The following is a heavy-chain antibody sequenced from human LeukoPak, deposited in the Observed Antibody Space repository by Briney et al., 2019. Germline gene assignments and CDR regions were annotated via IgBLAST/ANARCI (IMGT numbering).Heavy chain of an antibody. CDR3: ARAHTPNVVSATPY. V-gene: IGHV3-30*04. D-gene: IGHD2-15*01. CDR2: ISFDGSNK. Sequence: GGSLRLSCVASGFTFSNYAMHWVRQTPGKGLEWVAVISFDGSNKYYADSVKGRFTISRDNSRNTLYLQVGSLRVEDTAVYYCARAHTPNVVSATPYWGQGTLVTVSS. J-gene: IGHJ4*02. CDR1: GFTFSNYA.